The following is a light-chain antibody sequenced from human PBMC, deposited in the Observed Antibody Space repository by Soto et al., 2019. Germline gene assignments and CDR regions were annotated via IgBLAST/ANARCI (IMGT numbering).Light chain of an antibody. J-gene: IGKJ1*01. CDR3: QQSYSTPT. CDR1: QSIGNR. CDR2: DAS. V-gene: IGKV1-39*01. Sequence: DIQITQSPSTLSASVGDRVTFTCRASQSIGNRLAWYQQKPGKAPKLLIYDASSLQSGVPLRLSGSGSGTDFTLTISSLRPEDFATYYCQQSYSTPTFGQGTKVDIK.